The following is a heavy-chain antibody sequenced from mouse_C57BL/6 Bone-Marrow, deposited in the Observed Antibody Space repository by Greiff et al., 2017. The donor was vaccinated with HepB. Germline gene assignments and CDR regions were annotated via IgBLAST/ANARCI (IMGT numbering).Heavy chain of an antibody. V-gene: IGHV1-52*01. CDR2: IDPSDSET. J-gene: IGHJ3*01. CDR1: GYTFTSYW. D-gene: IGHD1-1*01. Sequence: VQLQQPGAELVRPGSSVKLSCKASGYTFTSYWMHWVKQRPIQGLEWIGNIDPSDSETHYNQKFKDKATLTVDKSSSTAYMQLSSLTSEDSAVYYCARGGYGSSYVAYWGQGTLVTVSA. CDR3: ARGGYGSSYVAY.